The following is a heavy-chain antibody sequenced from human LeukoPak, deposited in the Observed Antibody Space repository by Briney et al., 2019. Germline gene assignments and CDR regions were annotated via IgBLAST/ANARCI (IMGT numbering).Heavy chain of an antibody. D-gene: IGHD3-10*01. J-gene: IGHJ4*02. CDR3: ARDKSYFGSGNYHYFDS. CDR1: GFAFSQFP. CDR2: ISHDGGNK. V-gene: IGHV3-30*03. Sequence: GGSLRLSCVASGFAFSQFPVHWVRQAPGKRLEWVAFISHDGGNKKYGDSVKSRFTISRDNSKNTVYLQMNSLRLEDTALYYCARDKSYFGSGNYHYFDSWGQGALVIVSS.